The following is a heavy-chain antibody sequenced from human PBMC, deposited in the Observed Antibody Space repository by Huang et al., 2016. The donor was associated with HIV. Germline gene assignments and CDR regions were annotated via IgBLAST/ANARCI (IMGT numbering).Heavy chain of an antibody. D-gene: IGHD3-16*02. CDR3: ATDTPHGAGIIVV. Sequence: QVQLVQSGAEVKKPGASVKVSCKVSGYTLAELSMHWVRQAPGKGFEWMGGSDPEEGETAYAKKFQGRVTMTEDRSTGTTYMEVSGLRSEDTAVYYCATDTPHGAGIIVVWGQGTLVTVSS. V-gene: IGHV1-24*01. J-gene: IGHJ4*02. CDR2: SDPEEGET. CDR1: GYTLAELS.